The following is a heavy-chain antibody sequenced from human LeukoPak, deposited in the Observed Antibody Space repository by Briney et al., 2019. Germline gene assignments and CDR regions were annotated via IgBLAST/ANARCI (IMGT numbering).Heavy chain of an antibody. V-gene: IGHV1-2*02. D-gene: IGHD3-10*01. CDR3: ARDGAPLWFGESYYGMDV. J-gene: IGHJ6*02. Sequence: GASVKVSCKASGYTFTCYYMHWVRQAPGQGLEWMGSINPNSGGTNYAQKFQGRVTMTRDTSISTAYMELSRLRSDDTAVYYCARDGAPLWFGESYYGMDVWGQGPTVTVSS. CDR2: INPNSGGT. CDR1: GYTFTCYY.